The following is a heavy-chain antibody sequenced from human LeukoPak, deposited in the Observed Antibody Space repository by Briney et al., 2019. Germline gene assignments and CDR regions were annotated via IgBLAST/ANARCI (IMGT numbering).Heavy chain of an antibody. V-gene: IGHV3-64*01. Sequence: GGSLRLSCAASGFTLSSYAMHWLRQAPGKGLEYVSAISSNGGSTYYANSVKGRFTISRDNSKHTLYLQMGSLRAEDLAVYHCARTSGSYYHLYDYWGQGTLVTVSS. J-gene: IGHJ4*02. CDR2: ISSNGGST. CDR1: GFTLSSYA. CDR3: ARTSGSYYHLYDY. D-gene: IGHD1-26*01.